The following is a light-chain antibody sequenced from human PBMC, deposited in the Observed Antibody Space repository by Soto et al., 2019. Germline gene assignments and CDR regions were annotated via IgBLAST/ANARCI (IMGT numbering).Light chain of an antibody. CDR2: AAS. CDR3: QQYNDWPPIT. CDR1: QSISAY. J-gene: IGKJ5*01. V-gene: IGKV1-39*01. Sequence: DIQMTQSPSSMSASVGDRVTITCRASQSISAYLNWYQQKPGKAPKLLIYAASSLQSGVPSRFSGSGSGTDFTLTIRSLQSEDVAVYYCQQYNDWPPITFGQGTRLEIK.